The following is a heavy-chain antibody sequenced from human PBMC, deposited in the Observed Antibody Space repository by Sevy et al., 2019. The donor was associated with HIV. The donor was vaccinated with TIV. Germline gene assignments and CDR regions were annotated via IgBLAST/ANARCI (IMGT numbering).Heavy chain of an antibody. Sequence: ASVKVSCKASGYTFTSYVISWVRQAPGQGLEWMGRISGYNGDTNYAQKLQGRVTMTTDTSTSTAYMELRGLRSDDTAVYYCARAPSGSQGPGQYFQHWGQGTLVTVSS. D-gene: IGHD1-26*01. CDR1: GYTFTSYV. J-gene: IGHJ1*01. CDR3: ARAPSGSQGPGQYFQH. CDR2: ISGYNGDT. V-gene: IGHV1-18*01.